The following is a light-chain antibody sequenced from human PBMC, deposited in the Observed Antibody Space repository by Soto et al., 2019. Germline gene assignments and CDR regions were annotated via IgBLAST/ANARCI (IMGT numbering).Light chain of an antibody. Sequence: ALQLTQSPSSLSASVADRVTITCRASQGISSNLAWYQQKPGKAPKLLIYKASSLESGVPSRFSGSGSGTEFTLTISSLQPDDFATYYCQQYNSYPLTFGGGTKVDNK. CDR2: KAS. CDR3: QQYNSYPLT. CDR1: QGISSN. J-gene: IGKJ4*01. V-gene: IGKV1-13*02.